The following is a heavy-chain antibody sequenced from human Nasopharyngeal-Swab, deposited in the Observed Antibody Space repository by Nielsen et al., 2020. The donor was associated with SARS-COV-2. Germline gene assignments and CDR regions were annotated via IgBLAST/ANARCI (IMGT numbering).Heavy chain of an antibody. Sequence: SVKVSCKASGGTFSSYAISWVRQAPGQGLEWMGGIIPIFGTANYAQKFQGRVTITADESTSTAYMELSSLRSEDTAVYYCARGFWGRTTGTTRYDAFDIWGQGAMVTVSS. CDR3: ARGFWGRTTGTTRYDAFDI. CDR1: GGTFSSYA. J-gene: IGHJ3*02. CDR2: IIPIFGTA. D-gene: IGHD1-1*01. V-gene: IGHV1-69*13.